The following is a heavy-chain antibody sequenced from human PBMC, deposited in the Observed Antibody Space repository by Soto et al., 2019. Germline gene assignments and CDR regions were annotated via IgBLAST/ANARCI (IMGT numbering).Heavy chain of an antibody. CDR2: ITPFDGDV. V-gene: IGHV1-45*02. CDR1: GNTFTYRY. J-gene: IGHJ4*02. CDR3: ASGGAGSGPFTWELPDH. D-gene: IGHD1-26*01. Sequence: QTQLVQSGAEVKKTGSTVTVSCKALGNTFTYRYLHWVRQAPGQALEWMGWITPFDGDVHYAKKFQERVTITRDRSIKTADMRMSSLRSEDTAMYYCASGGAGSGPFTWELPDHWGQGTLVTVSS.